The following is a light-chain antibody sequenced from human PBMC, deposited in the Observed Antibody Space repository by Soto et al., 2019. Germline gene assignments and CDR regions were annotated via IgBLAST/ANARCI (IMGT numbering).Light chain of an antibody. Sequence: EIVMTQSPATPSVSPGQIATLSCSASQSVSSNLAWYQQKVGQAPRLLIFGASTRATDIPARFSGSGSGTEFTLTISSLQSEDVAVYYCQQYNNWPPITFGQGTRLEIK. V-gene: IGKV3-15*01. J-gene: IGKJ5*01. CDR3: QQYNNWPPIT. CDR1: QSVSSN. CDR2: GAS.